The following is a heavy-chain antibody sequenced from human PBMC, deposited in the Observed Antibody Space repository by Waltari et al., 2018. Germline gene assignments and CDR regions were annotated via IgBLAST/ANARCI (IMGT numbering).Heavy chain of an antibody. V-gene: IGHV4-34*01. CDR1: GGSFSGYY. D-gene: IGHD2-15*01. J-gene: IGHJ5*02. CDR2: INHSGST. Sequence: QVQLQQWGAGLLKPSETLSLTCAVYGGSFSGYYWSWIRQPPGKGLEWIGEINHSGSTNYNPSLKSRVTISVDTSKNQFSLKLSSVTAADTAVYYCARAGVVALSWFDPWGQGTLVTVSS. CDR3: ARAGVVALSWFDP.